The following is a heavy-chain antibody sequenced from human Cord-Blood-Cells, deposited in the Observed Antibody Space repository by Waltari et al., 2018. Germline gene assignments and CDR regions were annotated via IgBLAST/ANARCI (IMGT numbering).Heavy chain of an antibody. CDR1: GGSISSHY. CDR3: ARTTHYDFWSGYLFDL. CDR2: IYYSGST. V-gene: IGHV4-59*11. Sequence: QVQLQESGPGLVKPSETLSLTCTVSGGSISSHYWSWIRQPPGKGLEWIGYIYYSGSTNYNPSLKSRVPISVDTSKNQFSLKLGSVTAADTAVYYCARTTHYDFWSGYLFDLWGRGTLVTVSS. D-gene: IGHD3-3*01. J-gene: IGHJ2*01.